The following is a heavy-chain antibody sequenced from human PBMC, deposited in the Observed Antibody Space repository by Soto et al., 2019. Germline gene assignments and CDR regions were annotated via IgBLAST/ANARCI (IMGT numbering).Heavy chain of an antibody. D-gene: IGHD5-12*01. CDR3: AREGNLGRWLQPLDF. J-gene: IGHJ4*02. V-gene: IGHV4-59*01. Sequence: QVQLQVSGPGLVKPSETLSLTCTVSGDSISAYSWSWVRQPPGKGLEWIGNIHYNGNTKYNPSLNIRVTISVETSKNQFSLRLISVTAADTAIYFCAREGNLGRWLQPLDFWGQGTLVTVYS. CDR2: IHYNGNT. CDR1: GDSISAYS.